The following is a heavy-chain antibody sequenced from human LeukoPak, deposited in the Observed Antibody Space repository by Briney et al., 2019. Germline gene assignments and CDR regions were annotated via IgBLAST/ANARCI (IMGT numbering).Heavy chain of an antibody. CDR3: ARDNDYYDSSGYYANGMDV. CDR1: GFTFSSYG. D-gene: IGHD3-22*01. J-gene: IGHJ6*02. V-gene: IGHV3-33*01. CDR2: IWYDGSNK. Sequence: GRSLRLSCAASGFTFSSYGMHWVRQAPGKGLEWVAVIWYDGSNKYCADSVKGRFTISRDNSKNTLYLQMNSLRAEDTAVYYCARDNDYYDSSGYYANGMDVWGQGTTVTVSS.